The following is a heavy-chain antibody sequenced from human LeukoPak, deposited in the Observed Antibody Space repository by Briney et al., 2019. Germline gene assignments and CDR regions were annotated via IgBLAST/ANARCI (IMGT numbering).Heavy chain of an antibody. D-gene: IGHD3-22*01. V-gene: IGHV3-30*18. Sequence: PGGSLRVSCAASGFTFSSYGMHWVGQAPGNGVEGVAVISYDGSNKYYADSVKGRFTISTDNSKNTLYLQMNSLRAEDTALYYCANVFQVVVVIYGMDVWGQGTTVTVSS. CDR1: GFTFSSYG. J-gene: IGHJ6*02. CDR2: ISYDGSNK. CDR3: ANVFQVVVVIYGMDV.